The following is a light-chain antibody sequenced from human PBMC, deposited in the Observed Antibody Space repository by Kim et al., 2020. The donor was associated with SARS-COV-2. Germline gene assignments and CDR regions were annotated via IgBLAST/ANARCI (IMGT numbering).Light chain of an antibody. CDR1: QSVSNK. V-gene: IGKV3-15*01. J-gene: IGKJ1*01. CDR2: GAS. Sequence: VSPGERATLSCRASQSVSNKLAWYQQNPGQAPRLLIYGASTRATGIPARFSGSGSGTEFTLTIGGLQSEDFAVYYCQQYNKWPPTFGQGTKVDI. CDR3: QQYNKWPPT.